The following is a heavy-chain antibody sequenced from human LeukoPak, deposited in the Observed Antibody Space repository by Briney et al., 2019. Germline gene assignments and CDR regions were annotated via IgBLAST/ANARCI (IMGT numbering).Heavy chain of an antibody. CDR3: ARLVDYYDSRGYFDY. D-gene: IGHD3-22*01. Sequence: SETLSLTCTVSGGSISSSSYYWGWIRQPPGKGLEWIGIIYFSGTTYYNPSLKSRVTISVDTSKNQFSLKLNSVTAADTAVYYCARLVDYYDSRGYFDYWGQGALVTVSS. V-gene: IGHV4-39*01. J-gene: IGHJ4*02. CDR2: IYFSGTT. CDR1: GGSISSSSYY.